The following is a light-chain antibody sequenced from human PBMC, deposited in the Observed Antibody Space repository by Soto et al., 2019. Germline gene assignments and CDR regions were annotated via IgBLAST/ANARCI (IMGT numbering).Light chain of an antibody. V-gene: IGKV3-20*01. Sequence: LKLSVGAVSLKKEERATLSCRASQSVSSSYLAWYQQKPGQAPRLLIYGASSRATGIPDRFSGSGSGTDFTLTISRLEPEDFAVYYCQQYGISPRTFGHG. J-gene: IGKJ2*02. CDR1: QSVSSSY. CDR2: GAS. CDR3: QQYGISPRT.